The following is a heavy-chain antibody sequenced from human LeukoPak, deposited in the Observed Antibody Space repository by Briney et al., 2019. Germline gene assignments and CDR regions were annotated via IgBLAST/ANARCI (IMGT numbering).Heavy chain of an antibody. J-gene: IGHJ3*02. CDR3: AREGGYSSLNDAFDI. D-gene: IGHD5-18*01. V-gene: IGHV1-18*01. CDR1: GYTFTNYD. Sequence: GASVKVSCKASGYTFTNYDINWVRQAPGQGLGWMGWISAYNGNTNYAQKLQGRVTMTTDTSTSTAYMELRSLRSDDTAVYYCAREGGYSSLNDAFDIWGQGTMVTVSS. CDR2: ISAYNGNT.